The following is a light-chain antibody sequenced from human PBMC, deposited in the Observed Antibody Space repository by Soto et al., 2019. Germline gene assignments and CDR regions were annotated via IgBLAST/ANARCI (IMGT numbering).Light chain of an antibody. J-gene: IGKJ5*01. Sequence: EIVLTQSPGTLSLSPGERATLSCRASQSVSSSYLAWYQQKPGQAPRLLIYGASSRATGIPDRFSGSGSVTDFTLAITRLEPEDFAVYYYQQYGNSPTTVGQGTRLEIK. CDR2: GAS. CDR3: QQYGNSPTT. V-gene: IGKV3-20*01. CDR1: QSVSSSY.